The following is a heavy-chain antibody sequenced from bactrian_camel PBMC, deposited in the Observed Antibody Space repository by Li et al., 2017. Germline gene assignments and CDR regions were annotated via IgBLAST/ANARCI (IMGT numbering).Heavy chain of an antibody. D-gene: IGHD3*01. CDR1: GLTFDGMTFGDYA. CDR3: AHSAYSGYWCSGRFGY. J-gene: IGHJ6*01. Sequence: VQLVESGGGSAQAGGSLKLSCAASGLTFDGMTFGDYALGWFRQAPGESREGVAAIYTRAGSIRYANSVKGRFTISQDNASNTLYLQMNSLKPEDTAMYYCAHSAYSGYWCSGRFGYWGQGTQVTVS. V-gene: IGHV3S63*01. CDR2: IYTRAGSI.